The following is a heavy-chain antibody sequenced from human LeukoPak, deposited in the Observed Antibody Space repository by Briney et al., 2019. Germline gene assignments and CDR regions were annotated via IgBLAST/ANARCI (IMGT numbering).Heavy chain of an antibody. CDR1: GFPLSSYA. Sequence: GGSLRLSCAASGFPLSSYAMSWVRQAPGKGLEWVSATSSSDAGSYYADSVRGRFTISRDNSKNTLYLQMNSLRVEDAAVYYCARAPVTSCRGAYCYPFDYWGQGTLVTVSS. CDR2: TSSSDAGS. CDR3: ARAPVTSCRGAYCYPFDY. J-gene: IGHJ4*02. V-gene: IGHV3-23*01. D-gene: IGHD2-21*01.